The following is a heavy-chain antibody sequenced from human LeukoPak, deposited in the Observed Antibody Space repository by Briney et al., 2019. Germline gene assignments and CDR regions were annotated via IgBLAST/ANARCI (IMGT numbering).Heavy chain of an antibody. CDR3: ARDSTYFYDGGSSGPHYFDY. V-gene: IGHV3-30*01. J-gene: IGHJ4*02. CDR2: ISYGGGIT. CDR1: GFTFNRYS. Sequence: GGSLRLSCAASGFTFNRYSMLWVRQAPGKGPEWLAVISYGGGITHYADSVKDRFTISRDNSKNTLFLQLNSLRGDDTAVYYCARDSTYFYDGGSSGPHYFDYWGQGTLVTVSS. D-gene: IGHD3-16*01.